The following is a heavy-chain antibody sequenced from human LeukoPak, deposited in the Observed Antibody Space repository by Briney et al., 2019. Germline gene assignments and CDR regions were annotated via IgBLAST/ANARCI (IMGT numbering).Heavy chain of an antibody. Sequence: PGGSLRLSCAASGFTFSDYYMSWIRQAPGKGLEWVSYISSSGSTIYYADSVKGRFTISRDNAKNSLYLQMNSLRAEDTAVYYCARASRSTTYYYYGMDVWGQGTTVTVSS. CDR3: ARASRSTTYYYYGMDV. CDR1: GFTFSDYY. CDR2: ISSSGSTI. J-gene: IGHJ6*02. D-gene: IGHD2-2*01. V-gene: IGHV3-11*04.